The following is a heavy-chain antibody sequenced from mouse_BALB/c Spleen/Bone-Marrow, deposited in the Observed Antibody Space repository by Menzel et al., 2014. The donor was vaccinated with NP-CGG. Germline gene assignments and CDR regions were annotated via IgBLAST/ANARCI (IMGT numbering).Heavy chain of an antibody. CDR2: IYPGDGDT. V-gene: IGHV1-87*01. CDR3: ARYYYAMDY. J-gene: IGHJ4*01. CDR1: GYTFTSYW. Sequence: VKVVDSGAELARPGASVKLSCKASGYTFTSYWMQWVKQRPGQGLEWIGAIYPGDGDTRYTQKSKGKATLTADKSSSTAYMQLSSLASEDSAVYYCARYYYAMDYWGQGTSVTVSS.